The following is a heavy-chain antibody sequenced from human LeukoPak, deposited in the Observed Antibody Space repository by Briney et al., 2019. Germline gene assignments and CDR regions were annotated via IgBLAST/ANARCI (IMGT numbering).Heavy chain of an antibody. CDR1: GGSISSYY. Sequence: SETLSLTCTVSGGSISSYYWNWIRQPAGKGLEWIGRIYTSGSTNYNPSLKSRVTMSVDTSKNQFSLKLSSVTAADTAVYYCAREENCSGGSCFDPWGQGTLVTVSS. V-gene: IGHV4-4*07. CDR3: AREENCSGGSCFDP. D-gene: IGHD2-15*01. CDR2: IYTSGST. J-gene: IGHJ5*02.